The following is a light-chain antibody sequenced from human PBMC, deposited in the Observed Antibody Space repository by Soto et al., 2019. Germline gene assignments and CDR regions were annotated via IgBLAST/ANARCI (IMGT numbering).Light chain of an antibody. CDR3: QQSYSTPRLT. CDR2: GAS. V-gene: IGKV1-39*01. Sequence: DIQMIQSPSSLSASVGDRVTITCRASQSISTYLNWYQLKPGKAPKLLIFGASSLQSGVPSRFSGSGSGTAFPLTIASLQPEDIATYHCQQSYSTPRLTFGQGTRLEIK. J-gene: IGKJ5*01. CDR1: QSISTY.